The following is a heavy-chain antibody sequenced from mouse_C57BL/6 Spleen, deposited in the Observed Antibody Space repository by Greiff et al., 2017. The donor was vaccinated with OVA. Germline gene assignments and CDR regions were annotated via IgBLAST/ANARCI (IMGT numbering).Heavy chain of an antibody. J-gene: IGHJ4*01. D-gene: IGHD1-1*01. Sequence: QVQLQQPGAELVRPGSSVKLSCKASGYTFTSYWMHWVKQRPIPGLEWIGNIDPSDSETHYNQKFKDKATLTVDKSSSTAYMQLSSLTSEDSAVYYGARRGATTVVMDYAMDYWGQGTSVTVSS. CDR1: GYTFTSYW. CDR2: IDPSDSET. CDR3: ARRGATTVVMDYAMDY. V-gene: IGHV1-52*01.